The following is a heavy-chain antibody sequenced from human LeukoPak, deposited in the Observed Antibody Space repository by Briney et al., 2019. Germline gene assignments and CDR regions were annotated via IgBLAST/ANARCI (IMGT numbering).Heavy chain of an antibody. CDR3: ARGERQLPGVDF. Sequence: ASVKVSCKASGYTFTSYGISWVRQAPGQGLEWVGWISVSTGQTYYAQKLQGRVTMTTDTSTNTAYLEVTSLRSGDTAVYYCARGERQLPGVDFWGQGTLVTVSS. CDR2: ISVSTGQT. CDR1: GYTFTSYG. D-gene: IGHD1-1*01. J-gene: IGHJ4*02. V-gene: IGHV1-18*01.